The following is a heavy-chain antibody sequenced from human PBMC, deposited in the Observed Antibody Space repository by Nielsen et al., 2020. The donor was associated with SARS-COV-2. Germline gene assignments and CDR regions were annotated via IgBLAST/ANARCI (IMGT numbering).Heavy chain of an antibody. CDR3: ARIRAPYDILTGQNYYFDY. CDR2: INPNSGGT. D-gene: IGHD3-9*01. CDR1: GYTFTGYY. Sequence: ASVQVSCKASGYTFTGYYMHWVRQAPGQGLEWMGRINPNSGGTNYAQKFQGRVTMTRDTSISTAYMELSRLRSDDTAVYYCARIRAPYDILTGQNYYFDYWGQGTLVTVSS. J-gene: IGHJ4*02. V-gene: IGHV1-2*06.